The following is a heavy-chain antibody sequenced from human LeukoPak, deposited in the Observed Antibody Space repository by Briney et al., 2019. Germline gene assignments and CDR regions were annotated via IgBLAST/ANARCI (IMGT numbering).Heavy chain of an antibody. CDR1: GGSISSSSYY. D-gene: IGHD3-10*01. Sequence: SETLPLTCTVSGGSISSSSYYWGWIRQPPGKGLEWIGSIYYSGSTYYNPSLKSRVTISVDTSKNQFSLKLSSVTAADTAVYYCARARLLWFGELGYWGQGTLVTVSS. V-gene: IGHV4-39*07. CDR3: ARARLLWFGELGY. CDR2: IYYSGST. J-gene: IGHJ4*02.